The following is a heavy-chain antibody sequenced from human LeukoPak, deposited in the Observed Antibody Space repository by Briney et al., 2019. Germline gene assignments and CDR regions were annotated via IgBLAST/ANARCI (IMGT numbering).Heavy chain of an antibody. Sequence: GEPLKISCKGSGYSFTSYWIGWVRPMPGKGLEWMGIIHPGDSDTRYSPSFQGQVTISADKSISTTYLQWSSLKASDTAVYYCARQDCSSTSCYYPYWGQGTLVTVSS. J-gene: IGHJ4*02. D-gene: IGHD2-2*01. CDR2: IHPGDSDT. CDR3: ARQDCSSTSCYYPY. CDR1: GYSFTSYW. V-gene: IGHV5-51*01.